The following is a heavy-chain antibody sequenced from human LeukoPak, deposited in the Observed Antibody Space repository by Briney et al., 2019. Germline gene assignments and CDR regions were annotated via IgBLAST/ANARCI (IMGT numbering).Heavy chain of an antibody. CDR3: VRGSTQYSSGWYGLDY. CDR2: VNSDGSST. D-gene: IGHD6-19*01. V-gene: IGHV3-74*01. CDR1: GFTFSSYW. J-gene: IGHJ4*02. Sequence: GGSLRLSCAASGFTFSSYWMHWVRQAPGKGLVWVSRVNSDGSSTTYADSVKGRFTISRDNAKNTLYLQMNSLRAEDTAVYYCVRGSTQYSSGWYGLDYWGQGTLVTVSS.